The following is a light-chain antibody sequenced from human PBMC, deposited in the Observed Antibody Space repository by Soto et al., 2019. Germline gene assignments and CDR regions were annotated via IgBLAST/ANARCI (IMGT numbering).Light chain of an antibody. Sequence: IQMTQSPSTLPASVGDRVTITCRASRSISDWLAWYQQKPGKAPELLIFDASNLKSGVSSRFSGSGSGTEFTLTISRLQPDDVANYCCLQYSSHSWTFGQGTKVDIK. CDR1: RSISDW. J-gene: IGKJ1*01. CDR2: DAS. CDR3: LQYSSHSWT. V-gene: IGKV1-5*01.